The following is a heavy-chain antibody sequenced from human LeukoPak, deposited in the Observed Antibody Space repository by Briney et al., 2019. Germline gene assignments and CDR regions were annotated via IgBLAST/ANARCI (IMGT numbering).Heavy chain of an antibody. CDR2: ISGSGGST. Sequence: GGSLRLSCCASGFRFSSYAMSWVRQAPGKGLEWVSSISGSGGSTYYTDSVKGRFAISRDNSKSTLYLQMNSLGTDDTALYYCVKGGLNYDFWRFDYWGQGTLVTASS. D-gene: IGHD3-3*01. CDR3: VKGGLNYDFWRFDY. V-gene: IGHV3-23*01. CDR1: GFRFSSYA. J-gene: IGHJ4*02.